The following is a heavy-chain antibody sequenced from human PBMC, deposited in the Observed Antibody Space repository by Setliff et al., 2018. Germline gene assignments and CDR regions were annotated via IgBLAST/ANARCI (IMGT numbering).Heavy chain of an antibody. J-gene: IGHJ4*02. V-gene: IGHV1-69*13. CDR1: GGTFSSYG. Sequence: PSVKVSCKASGGTFSSYGISWVRQAPGQGLEWMGGIIPIFGTANYAQKFQGRVTITADESTSTAYMELSSLRSADTAVYYCARVSRTIVGARAFDYWGQGTLVTVSS. CDR2: IIPIFGTA. D-gene: IGHD1-26*01. CDR3: ARVSRTIVGARAFDY.